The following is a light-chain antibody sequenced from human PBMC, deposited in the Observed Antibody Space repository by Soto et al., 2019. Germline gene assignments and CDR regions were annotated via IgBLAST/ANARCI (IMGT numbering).Light chain of an antibody. CDR1: QAISTW. Sequence: DIQMTQSPSSVSASVGDRVTITCRASQAISTWLAWYQQKPGKAPKLLIYAASNLQTGVPSRFSGSGSGTDFTLPISSPQPQDFATYYFQQANSFPRTFGQGTKVAI. V-gene: IGKV1D-12*01. CDR2: AAS. J-gene: IGKJ1*01. CDR3: QQANSFPRT.